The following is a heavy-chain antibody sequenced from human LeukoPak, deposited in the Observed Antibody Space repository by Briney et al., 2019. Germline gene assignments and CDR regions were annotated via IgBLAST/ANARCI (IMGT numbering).Heavy chain of an antibody. CDR1: GGSFSSYF. D-gene: IGHD1-26*01. J-gene: IGHJ4*02. CDR2: INHSGST. Sequence: SETLSLTCAVFGGSFSSYFWSWIRQSPGKGLEWIGEINHSGSTNYNPSLKSRVTISLGTSKNQFSLRLSSVTAADTAVYYCTYSGSDYPDYWGQGTLVIVSS. CDR3: TYSGSDYPDY. V-gene: IGHV4-34*01.